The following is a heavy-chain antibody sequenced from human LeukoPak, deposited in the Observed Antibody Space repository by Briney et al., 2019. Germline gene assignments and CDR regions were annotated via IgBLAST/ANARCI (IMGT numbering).Heavy chain of an antibody. Sequence: GGSLRLSCVTSGFPFSSYWMTWVRQAPGKGLEWVASINPDGNKKYSADSVKGRFTISRDNAENSLYLQMNSLRVEDTAFYYCARDLAYSRLDYWGQGMLVTVSS. J-gene: IGHJ4*02. CDR2: INPDGNKK. CDR3: ARDLAYSRLDY. CDR1: GFPFSSYW. D-gene: IGHD5-18*01. V-gene: IGHV3-7*01.